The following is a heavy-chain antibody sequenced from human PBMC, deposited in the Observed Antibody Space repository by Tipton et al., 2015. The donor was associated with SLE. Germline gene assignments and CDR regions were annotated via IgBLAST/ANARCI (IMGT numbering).Heavy chain of an antibody. V-gene: IGHV3-30*02. J-gene: IGHJ4*02. CDR3: AKVGEHHYDTGGGFDH. Sequence: SLRLSCAASGFTFTTYGMHWVRQAPGKGLEWVAFIRYDASNEHYADSVKGRFTISRDDSKNTLFLQLNSLRAEDTAVYYCAKVGEHHYDTGGGFDHWGQGTLVTVSS. CDR2: IRYDASNE. D-gene: IGHD2-8*02. CDR1: GFTFTTYG.